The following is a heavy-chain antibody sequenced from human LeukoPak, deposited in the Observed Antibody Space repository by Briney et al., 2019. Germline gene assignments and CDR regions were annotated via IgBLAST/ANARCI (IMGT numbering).Heavy chain of an antibody. J-gene: IGHJ4*02. CDR2: INTNTGNP. CDR3: ARDLWYLDVLRYFDWSPTGAFDY. V-gene: IGHV7-4-1*02. Sequence: ASVKVSCKASGYTFTSYAMNWVRQAPGQGLEWMGWINTNTGNPTYAQGFTGRFVFSLDTSVSTAYLQISSLKAEDTAVYYCARDLWYLDVLRYFDWSPTGAFDYWGQGTLVTVSS. D-gene: IGHD3-9*01. CDR1: GYTFTSYA.